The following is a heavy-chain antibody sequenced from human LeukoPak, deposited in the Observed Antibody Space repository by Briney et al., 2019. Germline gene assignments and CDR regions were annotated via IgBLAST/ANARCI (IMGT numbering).Heavy chain of an antibody. CDR1: GHTFTGYY. D-gene: IGHD5-18*01. V-gene: IGHV7-4-1*02. CDR3: ARATDTAMDR. J-gene: IGHJ5*02. Sequence: ASVKVSGKASGHTFTGYYMHWVRQAPGQGLEWMGWINTNTGNPTYAQGFTGRFVFSLDTSVSTAYLQISSLKAEDTAVYYCARATDTAMDRWGQGTLVTVSS. CDR2: INTNTGNP.